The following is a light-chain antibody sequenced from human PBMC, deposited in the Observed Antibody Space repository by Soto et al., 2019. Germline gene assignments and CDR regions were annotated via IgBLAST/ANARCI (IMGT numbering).Light chain of an antibody. CDR2: DAS. CDR1: QGVSSY. J-gene: IGKJ3*01. CDR3: QQRRT. Sequence: EIVLTQSPATLSLSPGERATLSCSASQGVSSYLAWYQQKPGQAPRLLIYDASNRATGIPARFRGSGPGTDFTLTISRLEHEYFAVYYCQQRRTFGPGTKVDIK. V-gene: IGKV3D-11*01.